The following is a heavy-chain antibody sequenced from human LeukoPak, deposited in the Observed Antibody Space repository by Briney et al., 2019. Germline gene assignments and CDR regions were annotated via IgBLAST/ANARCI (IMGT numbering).Heavy chain of an antibody. CDR1: GFTFSASG. D-gene: IGHD3-10*01. J-gene: IGHJ6*02. CDR3: ARAPGSPKLYGLDV. CDR2: IWYDGSNK. Sequence: GWSLRPSCAASGFTFSASGTHSARQAPGKGMEWVAVIWYDGSNKYYADSVKGRFTISRDNSKNTLFLQMNSLRAEDTAVYYCARAPGSPKLYGLDVWGQGTTVTVSS. V-gene: IGHV3-33*01.